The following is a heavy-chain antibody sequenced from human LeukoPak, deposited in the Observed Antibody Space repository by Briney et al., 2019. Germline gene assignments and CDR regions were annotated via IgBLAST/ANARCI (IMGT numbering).Heavy chain of an antibody. V-gene: IGHV4-59*11. CDR2: IFNTGNT. CDR1: GGSINSHY. J-gene: IGHJ4*02. CDR3: ASRPADTTWYGVFDY. Sequence: SETLSLTCSVSGGSINSHYWSWIRQPPGKRLEWLGYIFNTGNTNYSPSLASRVTMSVDTSRAQFFLRLSPVTAADTAIYYCASRPADTTWYGVFDYWSQGTLVTVSS. D-gene: IGHD3-10*01.